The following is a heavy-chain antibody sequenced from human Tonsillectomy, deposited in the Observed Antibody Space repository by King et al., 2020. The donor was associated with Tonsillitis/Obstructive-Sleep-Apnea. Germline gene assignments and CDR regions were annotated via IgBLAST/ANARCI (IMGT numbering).Heavy chain of an antibody. Sequence: VQLQQWGAGLLKPSETLSLTCAAYGGSFSGYYCSWILHPPGKGLEWIGEFKLSGSTNYNPSLKSRVTISIDTSKNQFSLKLRSVTAADTAVYYCARGSDCTGGVCYTSSWFDPWGQGTLVTVSS. CDR2: FKLSGST. J-gene: IGHJ5*02. CDR1: GGSFSGYY. V-gene: IGHV4-34*01. CDR3: ARGSDCTGGVCYTSSWFDP. D-gene: IGHD2-8*02.